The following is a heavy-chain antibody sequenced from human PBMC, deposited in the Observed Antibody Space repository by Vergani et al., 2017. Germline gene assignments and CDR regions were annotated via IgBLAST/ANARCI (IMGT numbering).Heavy chain of an antibody. CDR2: IYYSGRT. CDR1: GGSVSSASYY. V-gene: IGHV4-61*10. CDR3: ACYTSAVDI. Sequence: QVQLQESGPGLVQPSETLSLTCTVSGGSVSSASYYWSWIRQPAGKGLEWIGYIYYSGRTNYNPSLKSRVTTSVDTSKNQFSLKMRSVTPADTAVYYCACYTSAVDIWGQGTMVTVSS. J-gene: IGHJ3*02. D-gene: IGHD2-2*02.